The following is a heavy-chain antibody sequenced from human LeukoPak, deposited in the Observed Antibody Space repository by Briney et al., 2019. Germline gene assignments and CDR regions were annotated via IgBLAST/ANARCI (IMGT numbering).Heavy chain of an antibody. V-gene: IGHV3-53*01. Sequence: GGSLRLSCAASGFTVSSNHMSWVRQAPGKGLEWVSVIYSGGSTYYADSVKGRFTISRDSSKNMLYLQMNSLRAEDTAVYYCAREGNTGSQEGMDVWGQGTTVTVSS. CDR3: AREGNTGSQEGMDV. CDR1: GFTVSSNH. J-gene: IGHJ6*02. D-gene: IGHD1-26*01. CDR2: IYSGGST.